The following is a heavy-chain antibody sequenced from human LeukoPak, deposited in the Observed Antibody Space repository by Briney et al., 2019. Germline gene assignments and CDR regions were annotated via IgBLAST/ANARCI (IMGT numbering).Heavy chain of an antibody. D-gene: IGHD2-8*01. CDR3: AKEKICANGVWSSCMDV. J-gene: IGHJ6*03. CDR2: IYSEGSDI. Sequence: PGGSLRLSCAPSGYTIISNWMHWVPHALGEGLRWVSRIYSEGSDIRYADSVKGRFTISRDNAKNTLYLQMRSLRVDDTAVYYCAKEKICANGVWSSCMDVWGKGTTVTVSS. V-gene: IGHV3-74*01. CDR1: GYTIISNW.